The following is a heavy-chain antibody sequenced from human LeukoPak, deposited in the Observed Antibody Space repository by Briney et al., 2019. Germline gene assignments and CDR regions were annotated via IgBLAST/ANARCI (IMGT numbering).Heavy chain of an antibody. CDR3: ARGRGYDFDY. V-gene: IGHV4-34*01. Sequence: SETLSLTCAVYGGSFSGYYWSWIRQPPGKGLEWIGEINHSGSTNYNPSLKSRVTISVDTSKNQFSLKLSSVTAADTAVYYCARGRGYDFDYWGRGTLVTVSS. CDR1: GGSFSGYY. CDR2: INHSGST. D-gene: IGHD2-15*01. J-gene: IGHJ4*02.